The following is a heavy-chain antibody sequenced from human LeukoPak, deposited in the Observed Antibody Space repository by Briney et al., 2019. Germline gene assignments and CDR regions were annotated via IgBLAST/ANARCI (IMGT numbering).Heavy chain of an antibody. V-gene: IGHV4-39*01. J-gene: IGHJ4*02. Sequence: PSETLSLTCTVSGGSISSSSYYWGWIRQPPGKGLEWIGSIYYSGSTYYNPSLKSRVTISVDTSKNQFSLKLSSVTAADTAVYYCASRPYYYDSSGYPDYWGQGTLVTVSS. CDR1: GGSISSSSYY. CDR3: ASRPYYYDSSGYPDY. D-gene: IGHD3-22*01. CDR2: IYYSGST.